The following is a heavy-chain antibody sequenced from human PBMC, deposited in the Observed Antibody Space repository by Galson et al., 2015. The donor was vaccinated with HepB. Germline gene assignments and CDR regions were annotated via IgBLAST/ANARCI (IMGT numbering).Heavy chain of an antibody. J-gene: IGHJ6*03. CDR1: GFSLSTSGMC. D-gene: IGHD4-23*01. CDR3: ARNSGLYGGGCYYMDV. V-gene: IGHV2-70*11. Sequence: PALVKPTQTLTLTCILSGFSLSTSGMCVSWIRQPPGKALEWLARIDWDDDKYYSTSLRTRLTISKDTSKNQVVLTMTNMDPVDTATYYCARNSGLYGGGCYYMDVWGQGTTVTVSS. CDR2: IDWDDDK.